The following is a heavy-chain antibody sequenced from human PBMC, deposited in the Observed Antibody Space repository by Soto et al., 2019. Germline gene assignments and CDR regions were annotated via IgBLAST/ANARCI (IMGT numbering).Heavy chain of an antibody. Sequence: TIALNCAIAGGSVSRNSAAWNWIRQSQSRGLEWLGRTYYRSKWYNDYAVSVKSRITINPDTSKNQFSLQLNSVTPEDTAVYYCAREGGYCSGGSCYLFNYYYGMDVWGQGTTVTVSS. CDR2: TYYRSKWYN. V-gene: IGHV6-1*01. CDR1: GGSVSRNSAA. D-gene: IGHD2-15*01. J-gene: IGHJ6*02. CDR3: AREGGYCSGGSCYLFNYYYGMDV.